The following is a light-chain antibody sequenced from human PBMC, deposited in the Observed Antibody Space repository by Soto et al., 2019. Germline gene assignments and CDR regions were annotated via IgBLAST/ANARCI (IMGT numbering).Light chain of an antibody. CDR3: QQTYITPFT. CDR2: AAS. Sequence: DIQMTHSPSSLSASVGDRVTITCRASQSITDYLNWYQQKPGKAPKLLIYAASSLQSGVPSRFSASGSGTDFTLTISRLQPEDFANYFCQQTYITPFTFGQGTRLEIK. CDR1: QSITDY. V-gene: IGKV1-39*01. J-gene: IGKJ5*01.